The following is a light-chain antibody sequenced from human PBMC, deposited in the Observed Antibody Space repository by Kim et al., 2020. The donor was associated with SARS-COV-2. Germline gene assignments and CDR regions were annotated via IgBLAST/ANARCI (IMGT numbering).Light chain of an antibody. CDR2: KAS. CDR3: QQYNSYWT. V-gene: IGKV1-5*03. J-gene: IGKJ1*01. CDR1: QSINSW. Sequence: DIQMTQSPSTLSASVGDRVTITCRASQSINSWLAWYQQKPGKAPKLLISKASSLESGVPSRFSGSGSGTEFTLTISSLQPDDFATYYCQQYNSYWTFGQGTKVDIK.